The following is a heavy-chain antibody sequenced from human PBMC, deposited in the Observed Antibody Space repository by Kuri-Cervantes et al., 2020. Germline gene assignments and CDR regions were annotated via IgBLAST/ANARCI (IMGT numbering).Heavy chain of an antibody. J-gene: IGHJ6*02. V-gene: IGHV4-34*01. CDR3: ARVSGPRRYSSGYYYYYYGMDV. CDR2: INHRGST. D-gene: IGHD3-22*01. CDR1: IGSFSSYF. Sequence: GSLRLSCDVYIGSFSSYFWSWIRQSPGKGLEWIGEINHRGSTNYNPSLMGRVTISGDTSKNQFSLKLSSVTAADTAVYYCARVSGPRRYSSGYYYYYYGMDVWGQGTTVTVSS.